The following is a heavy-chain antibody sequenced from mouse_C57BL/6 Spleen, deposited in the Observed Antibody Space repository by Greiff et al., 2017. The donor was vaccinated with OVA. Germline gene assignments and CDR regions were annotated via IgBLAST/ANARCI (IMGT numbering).Heavy chain of an antibody. D-gene: IGHD1-1*01. CDR2: IDPEDGET. V-gene: IGHV14-2*01. CDR1: GFNIKDYY. CDR3: ARLRQYYFDY. J-gene: IGHJ2*01. Sequence: EVQLQQSGAELVKPGASVKLSCTASGFNIKDYYMHWVKQRTEQGLEWIGRIDPEDGETKYAPKFQGKATITADTSSNTAYLQLSSLTSEDTAVYYCARLRQYYFDYWGQGTTLTVSS.